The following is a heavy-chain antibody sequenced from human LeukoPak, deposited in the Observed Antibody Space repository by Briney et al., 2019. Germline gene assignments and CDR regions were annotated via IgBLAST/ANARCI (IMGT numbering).Heavy chain of an antibody. Sequence: GGSLRLSCAVSGFTFSNYAMSWVRQAPGKGLEWVSAIGGSGGYTFYAESVKGRFAMSRDNSKNTLYLQVNSLRAEDTAVYYCAKGVAALLYDVDAFDIWGQGTMVTVSS. CDR3: AKGVAALLYDVDAFDI. D-gene: IGHD2-2*02. J-gene: IGHJ3*02. V-gene: IGHV3-23*01. CDR1: GFTFSNYA. CDR2: IGGSGGYT.